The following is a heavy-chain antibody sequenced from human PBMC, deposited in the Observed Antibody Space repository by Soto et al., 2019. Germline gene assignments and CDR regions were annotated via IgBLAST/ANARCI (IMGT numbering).Heavy chain of an antibody. D-gene: IGHD3-10*01. J-gene: IGHJ6*02. Sequence: EVQLVESGGGLVKPGGSLRLSCISSGFTFRTYTMNWVRQAPGKGLEWVSGIRGFSPYTFYAESVRGRFTISRDNAKNSLSIQMDSLRAEDTAVYYCARDRGYDAHDYYYNAMDVWGQGTTVTVSS. CDR3: ARDRGYDAHDYYYNAMDV. V-gene: IGHV3-21*01. CDR1: GFTFRTYT. CDR2: IRGFSPYT.